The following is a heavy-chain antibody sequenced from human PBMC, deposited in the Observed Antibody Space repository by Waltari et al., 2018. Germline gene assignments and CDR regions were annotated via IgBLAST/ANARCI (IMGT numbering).Heavy chain of an antibody. CDR1: GGSISSYY. CDR2: IYYRGST. D-gene: IGHD3-3*01. CDR3: ASSRDYDFWTGSRGWFDP. J-gene: IGHJ5*02. V-gene: IGHV4-59*01. Sequence: QVQLQESGPGLVKPSETLSLTCTVSGGSISSYYWSWIRQPPGKGLEWIGYIYYRGSTNYNPSLKSRVTISVDTSKNQFSLKLSSVTAADTAVYYCASSRDYDFWTGSRGWFDPWGQGTLVTVSS.